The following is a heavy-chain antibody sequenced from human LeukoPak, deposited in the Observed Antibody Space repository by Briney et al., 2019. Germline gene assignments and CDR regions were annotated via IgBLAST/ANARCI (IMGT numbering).Heavy chain of an antibody. CDR1: GFTFSSYS. Sequence: PGGSLRLSCAASGFTFSSYSMNWVRQAPGKGLEWVSSISSSSSYIYYADSVKGRFTISRDNAKNSLYLQMNSLRAEDTAVYYCASPLKYQLLSYAFDMWGRGTMVTVSS. D-gene: IGHD2-2*01. CDR2: ISSSSSYI. V-gene: IGHV3-21*01. CDR3: ASPLKYQLLSYAFDM. J-gene: IGHJ3*02.